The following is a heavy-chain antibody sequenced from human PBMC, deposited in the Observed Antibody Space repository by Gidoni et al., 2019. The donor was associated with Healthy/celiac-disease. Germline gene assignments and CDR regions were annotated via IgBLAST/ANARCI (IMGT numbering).Heavy chain of an antibody. Sequence: EVQLLESGGGLVQPGGSLRLSCAASGFTFSSSAMSWVRQAPGKGLVWVSVISGRGGSTYYADSVTGRFTISRDNSKNTLYLQMNSLRAEDTAVYYCAKVVCMVRGVTTPYYYYYGMDVWGQGTTVTVSS. D-gene: IGHD3-10*01. CDR1: GFTFSSSA. CDR3: AKVVCMVRGVTTPYYYYYGMDV. CDR2: ISGRGGST. V-gene: IGHV3-23*01. J-gene: IGHJ6*02.